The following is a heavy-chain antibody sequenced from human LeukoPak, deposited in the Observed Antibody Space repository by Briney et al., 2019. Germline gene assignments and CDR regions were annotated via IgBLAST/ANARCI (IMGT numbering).Heavy chain of an antibody. CDR2: IIPIFGTA. CDR1: GGTFSSYA. D-gene: IGHD6-13*01. V-gene: IGHV1-69*06. CDR3: ARDPGYSSSWNWFDP. Sequence: GASVKVSCKASGGTFSSYAISWVRQAPGQGLEWMGGIIPIFGTANYAQKFQGRVTITADKSTSTAYMELSSLRSEDTAVYYCARDPGYSSSWNWFDPWGQGTLVTVSS. J-gene: IGHJ5*02.